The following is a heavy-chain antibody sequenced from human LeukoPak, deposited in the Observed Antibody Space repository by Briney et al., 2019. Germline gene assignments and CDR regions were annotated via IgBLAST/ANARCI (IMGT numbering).Heavy chain of an antibody. CDR1: GYTFTGYN. CDR3: ARDRGGYGYFDY. CDR2: INPNTGGT. Sequence: ASVKVSCKASGYTFTGYNMHWVRQAPGQGLEWMGWINPNTGGTNHAQKFQGRVSLTRDTSINTAYMELSRLRSDDTAVYYCARDRGGYGYFDYWGQGTLVTVSS. V-gene: IGHV1-2*02. D-gene: IGHD5-12*01. J-gene: IGHJ4*02.